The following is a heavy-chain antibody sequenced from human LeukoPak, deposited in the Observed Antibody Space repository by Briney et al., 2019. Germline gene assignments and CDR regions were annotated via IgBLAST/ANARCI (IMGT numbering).Heavy chain of an antibody. V-gene: IGHV4-4*07. CDR1: GGSISGYY. CDR2: IYPSGST. J-gene: IGHJ4*02. D-gene: IGHD6-13*01. Sequence: SETLSLTCTVSGGSISGYYWNWIRQPAGKGLEWIGRIYPSGSTNYNPSFKSRVSILVDRSKRQFSLKLSSVTAADTAMYYCASSAGSFFPFVYWGQGTLVTVSS. CDR3: ASSAGSFFPFVY.